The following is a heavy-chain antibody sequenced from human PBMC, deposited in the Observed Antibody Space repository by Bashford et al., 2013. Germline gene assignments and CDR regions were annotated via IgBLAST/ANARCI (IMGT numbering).Heavy chain of an antibody. Sequence: SVKVSCKASGGTFSSYAISWVRQAPGQGLEWMGGIIPIFGTANYAQKFQGRVTITADESTSTAYMELSSLRAEDTAVYYCAKMGSSSFSDRYYFDYWGQGTLVTVSS. V-gene: IGHV1-69*13. J-gene: IGHJ4*02. CDR3: AKMGSSSFSDRYYFDY. CDR2: IIPIFGTA. CDR1: GGTFSSYA. D-gene: IGHD2-2*01.